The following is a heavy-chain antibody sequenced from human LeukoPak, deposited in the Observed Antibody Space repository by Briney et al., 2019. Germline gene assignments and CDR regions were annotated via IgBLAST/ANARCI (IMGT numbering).Heavy chain of an antibody. CDR3: ARTYYYDSGWFDP. CDR1: GYTLTELS. V-gene: IGHV1-2*02. Sequence: PGASVKVSCKVSGYTLTELSMHWVRQAPGQGLEWMGWINPNSGGTNYAQKFQGRVTMTRDTSISTAYMELSRLRSDDTAVYYCARTYYYDSGWFDPWGQGTLVTVSS. CDR2: INPNSGGT. D-gene: IGHD3-22*01. J-gene: IGHJ5*02.